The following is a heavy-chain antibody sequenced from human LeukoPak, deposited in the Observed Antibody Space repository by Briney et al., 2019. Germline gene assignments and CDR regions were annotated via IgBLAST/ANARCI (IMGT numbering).Heavy chain of an antibody. D-gene: IGHD2-21*02. V-gene: IGHV3-30-3*01. CDR1: GFTFSSYA. J-gene: IGHJ6*02. CDR3: ARGGGIYCGGDCQYALDV. Sequence: GGSLRLSCAASGFTFSSYAMHWVRQPPGKGLEWVAFISSDVATKYYADSLRGRFTISRDNSKNSLYLQVDSLRAEDTAVYHCARGGGIYCGGDCQYALDVWGQGTTVTVSS. CDR2: ISSDVATK.